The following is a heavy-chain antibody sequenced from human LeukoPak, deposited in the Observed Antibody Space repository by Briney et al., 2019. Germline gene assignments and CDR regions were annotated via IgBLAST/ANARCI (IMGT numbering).Heavy chain of an antibody. D-gene: IGHD3-22*01. CDR2: IKQDGSEK. V-gene: IGHV3-7*01. Sequence: PGGSLRLSCAASGFTFSSYWMSWVRQAPGKGLEWVANIKQDGSEKYYVDSVKGRFTISRDNAKNSLYLQMNSLRAEDTAVYYCASYPPDYDSSGYRWFGYWGQGTLVTVSS. CDR3: ASYPPDYDSSGYRWFGY. J-gene: IGHJ4*02. CDR1: GFTFSSYW.